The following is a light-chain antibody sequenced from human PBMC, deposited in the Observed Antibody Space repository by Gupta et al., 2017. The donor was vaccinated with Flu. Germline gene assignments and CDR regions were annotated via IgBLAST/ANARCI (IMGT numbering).Light chain of an antibody. Sequence: PGQRVAISCTGVGANFDVHWYQQIPGAAPRLLIFGTFKRASGVPDRFSASKSGTSASLAITGLQADDEAVYYCQSSDSRLSGSLFGAGTKLTVL. V-gene: IGLV1-40*01. J-gene: IGLJ3*02. CDR1: GANFD. CDR3: QSSDSRLSGSL. CDR2: GTF.